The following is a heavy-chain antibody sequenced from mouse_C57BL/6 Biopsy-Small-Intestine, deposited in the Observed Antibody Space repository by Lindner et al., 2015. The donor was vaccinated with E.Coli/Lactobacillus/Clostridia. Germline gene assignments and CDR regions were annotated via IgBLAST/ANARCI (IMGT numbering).Heavy chain of an antibody. CDR2: INPYNGGT. V-gene: IGHV1-19*01. D-gene: IGHD2-5*01. J-gene: IGHJ1*03. Sequence: VQLQESGPVLVKPGASVKMSCKASGYTFTDYYMNWAKQSHGKSLEWIGVINPYNGGTSYNQKFKGKATLTVDKSSSTAYMELNSLTSEDSAVYYCARSDSNYRNWYFDVWGTGTTVTVSS. CDR3: ARSDSNYRNWYFDV. CDR1: GYTFTDYY.